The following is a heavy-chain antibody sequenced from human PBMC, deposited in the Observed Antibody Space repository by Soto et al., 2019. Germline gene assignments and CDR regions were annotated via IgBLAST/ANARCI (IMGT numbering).Heavy chain of an antibody. J-gene: IGHJ6*02. V-gene: IGHV1-18*01. CDR3: ARAGDPPYYGMDV. Sequence: QVQLVQSGAEVKKPGASVEVSCKASGYTFTSYGINWVRQAPGQGLEWMGWISAYNGDTHYVQNLQGRVTMTTDASTSTAYMELRSLRSDDTAVYYCARAGDPPYYGMDVWGQGTTVTVCS. CDR2: ISAYNGDT. D-gene: IGHD7-27*01. CDR1: GYTFTSYG.